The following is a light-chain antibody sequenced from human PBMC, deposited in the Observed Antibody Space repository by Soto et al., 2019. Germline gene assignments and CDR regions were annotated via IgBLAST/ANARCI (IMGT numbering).Light chain of an antibody. CDR3: MQATQFPHT. CDR2: KTS. V-gene: IGKV2-24*01. Sequence: EIVMTQTPLSSPVTLGQPASISCRSSQSLLDSDGETYLSWLQQRSGQPPRLLIYKTSSRFSGVPDRFSGSGAGTDFTLKISRVEVEDVGVYYCMQATQFPHTFGQGTKLEI. J-gene: IGKJ2*01. CDR1: QSLLDSDGETY.